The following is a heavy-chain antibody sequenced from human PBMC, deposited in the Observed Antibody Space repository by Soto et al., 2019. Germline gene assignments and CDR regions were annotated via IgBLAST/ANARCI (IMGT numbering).Heavy chain of an antibody. CDR2: ISHSGNT. CDR3: ARVTYCITTSRSGGDYFDY. CDR1: GASISSSNW. D-gene: IGHD2-2*01. V-gene: IGHV4-4*02. Sequence: SETLSLTCAVSGASISSSNWWSWVRQPPGKGLEWIGEISHSGNTNYNSSLKSRVTISVDKSKNQFSLNLTSVTAADTAMYYCARVTYCITTSRSGGDYFDYWGQGTQVTVSS. J-gene: IGHJ4*02.